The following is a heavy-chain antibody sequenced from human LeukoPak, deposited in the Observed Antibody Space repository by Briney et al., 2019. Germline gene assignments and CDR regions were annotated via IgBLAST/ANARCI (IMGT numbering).Heavy chain of an antibody. CDR1: GYTFTGYY. V-gene: IGHV1-2*06. D-gene: IGHD4-23*01. J-gene: IGHJ5*02. CDR2: INPNSGGT. CDR3: AREKGGIMVVTPEDWFDP. Sequence: ASVKVSCKASGYTFTGYYMHWVRQAPGQGLEWMGRINPNSGGTNYAQKFQGRVTMTRDTSISTAYMGLSRLRSDDTAVYYCAREKGGIMVVTPEDWFDPWGQGTLVTVSS.